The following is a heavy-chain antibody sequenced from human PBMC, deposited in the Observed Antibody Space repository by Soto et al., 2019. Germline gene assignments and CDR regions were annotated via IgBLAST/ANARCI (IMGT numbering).Heavy chain of an antibody. J-gene: IGHJ4*01. D-gene: IGHD3-9*01. CDR2: VKSKTHGGTT. Sequence: GGSQRLPCAASGFTFGNAWINCVLQEPGKGLEWVGRVKSKTHGGTTDYGEPVKGRFAISRDDSNNMVYLQMNSMKIEDTAVYFCKTDYDITKKIVLLEYWGNGSLVTVSS. V-gene: IGHV3-15*07. CDR1: GFTFGNAW. CDR3: KTDYDITKKIVLLEY.